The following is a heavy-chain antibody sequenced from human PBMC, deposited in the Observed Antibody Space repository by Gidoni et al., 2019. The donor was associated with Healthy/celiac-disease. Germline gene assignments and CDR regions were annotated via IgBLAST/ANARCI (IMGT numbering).Heavy chain of an antibody. CDR3: ASGAASVTLAQGTNPCLYFDY. CDR2: INHSGSP. J-gene: IGHJ4*02. CDR1: GGAFSGYY. D-gene: IGHD4-17*01. V-gene: IGHV4-34*01. Sequence: QVQLQQWGAGLLKPSETLSLTCAVNGGAFSGYYWSWIRQPPGKGLEWIGEINHSGSPNYNPSLKSRVTISVDTSKNQFSLKLSSVTAADTAVYYCASGAASVTLAQGTNPCLYFDYWGQGTLVTVSS.